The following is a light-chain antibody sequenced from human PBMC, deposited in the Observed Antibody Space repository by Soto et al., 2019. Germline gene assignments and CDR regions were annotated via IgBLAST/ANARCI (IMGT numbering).Light chain of an antibody. CDR1: ASDVGGYNY. Sequence: QSALTQPASVSGSPGQSITISCTGTASDVGGYNYVSWYQQHPGKAPKLMIHAVSNRPSGISSRFSGSKSGNTASLTISGLLADDEADYYCSSYTSSSTPFVFGTGTKLTVL. J-gene: IGLJ1*01. V-gene: IGLV2-14*01. CDR2: AVS. CDR3: SSYTSSSTPFV.